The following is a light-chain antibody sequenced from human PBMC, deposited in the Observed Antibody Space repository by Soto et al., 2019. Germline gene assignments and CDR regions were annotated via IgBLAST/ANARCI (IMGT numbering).Light chain of an antibody. CDR1: QSVSSSY. CDR3: QQYVSSPPIT. CDR2: GAS. Sequence: EIVLTQSPGTLSLSPGERATLSCRASQSVSSSYLAGYQQKPGQAPRLLIYGASSRATGIPDRFSGSGSGTVFTLTISRLEPEDFAVYYCQQYVSSPPITFGPGTKVDIK. V-gene: IGKV3-20*01. J-gene: IGKJ3*01.